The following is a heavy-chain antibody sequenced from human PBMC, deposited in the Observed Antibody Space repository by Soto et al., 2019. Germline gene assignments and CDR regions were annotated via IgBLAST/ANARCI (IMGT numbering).Heavy chain of an antibody. J-gene: IGHJ4*02. CDR3: ARAVSSSWHTFDY. CDR1: GFTFRSYT. V-gene: IGHV3-30-3*01. D-gene: IGHD6-13*01. Sequence: QVQLVESGGGVVQPGTSLRLSCAASGFTFRSYTMHWVRQAPGKGLEWVAVISYDGSKIYYVDSVKGRFTMSRDNSKNTLYLQMNSLSAEDTAVYYCARAVSSSWHTFDYWGQGILVTVSP. CDR2: ISYDGSKI.